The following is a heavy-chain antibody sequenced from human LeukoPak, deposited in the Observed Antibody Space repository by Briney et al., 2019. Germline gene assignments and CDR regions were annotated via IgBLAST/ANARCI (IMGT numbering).Heavy chain of an antibody. Sequence: SETLSLTCAVYGGSFSGYYWSWIRQPPGKGLEWIGEINHNGSTNYNPSLKSRVTISVDTSKNQFSLKLSSVTAADTAVYYCARGPRLGYYCSGGSCYRPNNWFDPWGQGTLVTVSS. CDR2: INHNGST. D-gene: IGHD2-15*01. CDR3: ARGPRLGYYCSGGSCYRPNNWFDP. V-gene: IGHV4-34*01. J-gene: IGHJ5*02. CDR1: GGSFSGYY.